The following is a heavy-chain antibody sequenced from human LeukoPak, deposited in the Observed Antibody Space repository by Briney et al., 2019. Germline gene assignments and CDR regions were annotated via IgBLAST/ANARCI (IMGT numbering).Heavy chain of an antibody. D-gene: IGHD6-13*01. CDR2: IYSGGST. CDR1: GFTVSSNY. Sequence: GESLTLSCAASGFTVSSNYMSWVRQAPGKGLEWVSVIYSGGSTYYADSVKGRFTISRDNSKNTLYLQMNSLRAEDTAVYYCARSGSDSSSLTFDYWGQGTLVTVSS. J-gene: IGHJ4*02. V-gene: IGHV3-53*01. CDR3: ARSGSDSSSLTFDY.